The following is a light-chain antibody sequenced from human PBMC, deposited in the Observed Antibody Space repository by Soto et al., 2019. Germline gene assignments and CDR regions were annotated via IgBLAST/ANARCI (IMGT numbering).Light chain of an antibody. CDR3: QQYNSYS. CDR1: QSISTY. CDR2: HAS. J-gene: IGKJ1*01. V-gene: IGKV1-5*01. Sequence: DIQMTQSPSSLSASVGDRVTFTCRASQSISTYLNWYEQKPGKAPNLLIYHASSLESGVPSRFSGSGSGTEFTLTISSLQPDDFATYYCQQYNSYSFGQGTKVDIK.